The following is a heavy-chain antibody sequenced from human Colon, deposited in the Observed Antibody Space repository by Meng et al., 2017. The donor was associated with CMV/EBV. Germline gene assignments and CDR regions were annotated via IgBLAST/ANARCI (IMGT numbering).Heavy chain of an antibody. Sequence: GESLKISCSASGFTFRSYEMNWVRQAPGKGLEWVSYISSGGQTIHYADSVKGRFTISRDNAKSSLYLQMNSLRGEDTAVYYCAKNLALFGVATNTGMDVWGQGTTVTVSS. J-gene: IGHJ6*02. CDR1: GFTFRSYE. D-gene: IGHD3-3*01. V-gene: IGHV3-48*03. CDR2: ISSGGQTI. CDR3: AKNLALFGVATNTGMDV.